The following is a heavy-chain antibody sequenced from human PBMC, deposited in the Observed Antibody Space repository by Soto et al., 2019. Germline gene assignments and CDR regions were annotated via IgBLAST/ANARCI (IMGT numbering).Heavy chain of an antibody. Sequence: PVGSLIRSCSSSVFTFTAYTIYLFLQAPGKGLEWVASISRTRDYIYYADSVKGRLTIFRDNANNSLFLQMDSLRAEEKAVYYCVRHSIVGGSNLGYWGRGALVTVSS. D-gene: IGHD1-26*01. V-gene: IGHV3-21*01. J-gene: IGHJ4*02. CDR2: ISRTRDYI. CDR3: VRHSIVGGSNLGY. CDR1: VFTFTAYT.